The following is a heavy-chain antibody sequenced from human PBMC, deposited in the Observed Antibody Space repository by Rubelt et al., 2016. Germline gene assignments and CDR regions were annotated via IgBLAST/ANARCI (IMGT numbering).Heavy chain of an antibody. V-gene: IGHV3-48*04. CDR1: GFTFSTYG. CDR3: ARDFSWSFDY. J-gene: IGHJ4*02. Sequence: VQLVESGGGVVQPGRSLRLSCAASGFTFSTYGIHWVRQAPGKGLEWVSYISSGANTIHYADSVKGRFTISGDSAKNSLYLQMNSLRAEDTAVYFCARDFSWSFDYWGQGTLVTVSP. CDR2: ISSGANTI. D-gene: IGHD6-13*01.